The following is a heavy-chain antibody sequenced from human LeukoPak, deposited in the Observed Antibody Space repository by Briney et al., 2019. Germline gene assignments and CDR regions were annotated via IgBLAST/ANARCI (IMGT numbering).Heavy chain of an antibody. CDR3: ARGGSGNYYDG. D-gene: IGHD3-10*01. CDR1: GFTFSSDW. CDR2: IKQDGGAK. J-gene: IGHJ4*02. V-gene: IGHV3-7*02. Sequence: GRSLRLSCAASGFTFSSDWMTWVRQPPGKGLDWVSNIKQDGGAKYYVDSVKVRFTIPRDNAKNSLDVQVNRLRAEDAAAYYFARGGSGNYYDGWAQGTLVTVSS.